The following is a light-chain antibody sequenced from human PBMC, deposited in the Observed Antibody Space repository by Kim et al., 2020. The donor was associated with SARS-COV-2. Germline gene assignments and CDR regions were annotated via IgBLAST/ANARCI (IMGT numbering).Light chain of an antibody. V-gene: IGKV3-20*01. CDR1: QTVTSNR. Sequence: DIVLTQSPDTLSLFPGERATFSCRASQTVTSNRLAWYQQKPGQPPRLLIYDASIRAAGIPDRFSGSGSGTGFTLTISRLEPEDFAVYYCQQYGNSPCTFGAGTKVDIK. J-gene: IGKJ3*01. CDR2: DAS. CDR3: QQYGNSPCT.